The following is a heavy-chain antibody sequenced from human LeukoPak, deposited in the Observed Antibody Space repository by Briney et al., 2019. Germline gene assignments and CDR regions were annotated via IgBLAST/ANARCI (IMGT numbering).Heavy chain of an antibody. CDR3: ARGRTRQEALY. V-gene: IGHV1-46*01. CDR1: GYIFTAYQ. Sequence: GASVTLSFTESGYIFTAYQMHWVRQSPGHGLEWMGIINPRGGGTSYPRRFQDRVIMTIDTSTSTVYMELINLKSDDTAVYFCARGRTRQEALYWGQGPLASLSS. CDR2: INPRGGGT. J-gene: IGHJ4*02. D-gene: IGHD2-2*01.